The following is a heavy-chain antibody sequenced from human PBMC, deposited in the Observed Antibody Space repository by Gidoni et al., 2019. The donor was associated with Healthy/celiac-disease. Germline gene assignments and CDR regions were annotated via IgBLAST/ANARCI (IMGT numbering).Heavy chain of an antibody. CDR3: ARGLTTTITKQINPLDDAFDI. CDR1: GYTFTGYY. CDR2: INPNSGGT. Sequence: QVQLVQSGAEVKKPGASVKVSCKASGYTFTGYYMHWVRQAPGQGLEWMGWINPNSGGTNYAQKFQGWVTMTRDTSISTAYMELSRLRSDDTAVYYCARGLTTTITKQINPLDDAFDIWGQGTMVTVSS. D-gene: IGHD1-26*01. V-gene: IGHV1-2*04. J-gene: IGHJ3*02.